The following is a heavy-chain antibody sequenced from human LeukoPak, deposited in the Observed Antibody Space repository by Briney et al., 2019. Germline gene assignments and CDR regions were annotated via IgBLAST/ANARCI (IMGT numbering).Heavy chain of an antibody. Sequence: GGSLRLSCVASGFTFTSYAMTWVRQAPGKGLEWVSSISGSGGSTYYADSVKGRFTISRDNSKNTLYLQMNSLRAEDTAVYYCAKVSRYCSSTSCQNDYWGQGTLVTVSS. D-gene: IGHD2-2*01. CDR3: AKVSRYCSSTSCQNDY. V-gene: IGHV3-23*01. CDR2: ISGSGGST. CDR1: GFTFTSYA. J-gene: IGHJ4*02.